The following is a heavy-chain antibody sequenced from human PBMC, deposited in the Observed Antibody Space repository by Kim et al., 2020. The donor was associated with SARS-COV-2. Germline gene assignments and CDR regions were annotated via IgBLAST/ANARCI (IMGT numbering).Heavy chain of an antibody. J-gene: IGHJ6*02. CDR2: IHYSGST. CDR3: ARGVGRVGGGFYYYYGMDV. Sequence: SETPSLTCTVSGGSMSSTGYYWSWIRQHPGKGLEWIGYIHYSGSTYYNPSLKSRVTMSVDTSKNQFSLNPSSVTAADTAVYYCARGVGRVGGGFYYYYGMDVWGRGTTVTVSS. D-gene: IGHD3-16*01. CDR1: GGSMSSTGYY. V-gene: IGHV4-31*03.